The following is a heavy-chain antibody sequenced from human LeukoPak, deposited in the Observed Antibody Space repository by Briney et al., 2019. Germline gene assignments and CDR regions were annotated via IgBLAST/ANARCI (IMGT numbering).Heavy chain of an antibody. D-gene: IGHD3-9*01. V-gene: IGHV3-11*06. J-gene: IGHJ3*02. Sequence: PGGSLRLSCAASGFTFSDYYMSWIRQAPGKGLEWVSYISSSSSYTNYADSVKGRFTISRDNAKHSLYLQMNSLRAEDTAVYYCARDLYYDILTGGGDDAFDIWGQGTMVTVSS. CDR2: ISSSSSYT. CDR1: GFTFSDYY. CDR3: ARDLYYDILTGGGDDAFDI.